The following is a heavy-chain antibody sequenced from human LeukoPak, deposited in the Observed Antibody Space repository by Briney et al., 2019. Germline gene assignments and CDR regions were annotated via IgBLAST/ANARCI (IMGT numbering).Heavy chain of an antibody. Sequence: GGSLTLSCAASGFTFSSYSMNWVRQAPGKGLVWVSYINNISREIYYGDSVTGRFTNSTDNAKNSVYLQMNSLRDEDTAVYYCARDRAYAFDNWGQGTMVTVSS. CDR3: ARDRAYAFDN. CDR2: INNISREI. D-gene: IGHD3-10*01. CDR1: GFTFSSYS. V-gene: IGHV3-48*02. J-gene: IGHJ3*02.